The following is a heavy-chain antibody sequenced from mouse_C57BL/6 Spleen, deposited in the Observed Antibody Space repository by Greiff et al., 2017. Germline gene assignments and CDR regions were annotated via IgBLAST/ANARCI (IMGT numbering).Heavy chain of an antibody. CDR1: GFTFSSYA. CDR3: ATGRDPFDY. CDR2: ISDGGSYT. J-gene: IGHJ2*01. Sequence: EVQRVESGGGLVKPGGSLKLSCAASGFTFSSYAMSWVRQTPEKRLEWVATISDGGSYTYYPDNVKGRFTISRDNAKNNLYLQMSHLKSEDTAMYYCATGRDPFDYWGQGTTLTVSS. D-gene: IGHD4-1*01. V-gene: IGHV5-4*01.